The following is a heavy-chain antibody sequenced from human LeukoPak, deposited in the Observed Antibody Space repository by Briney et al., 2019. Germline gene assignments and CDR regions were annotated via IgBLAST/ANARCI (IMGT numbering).Heavy chain of an antibody. CDR2: ISGSGGAT. J-gene: IGHJ4*02. D-gene: IGHD1-26*01. CDR3: AKGGKWDVTPFDY. CDR1: GFTFSNYA. Sequence: PGGSLRLSCAASGFTFSNYAMSWVRQAPGKGLEWVSGISGSGGATCYADSVKGRFTISRDNSKNTLYLQMSGLRAEDTAVYYCAKGGKWDVTPFDYWGQGTLVTVSS. V-gene: IGHV3-23*01.